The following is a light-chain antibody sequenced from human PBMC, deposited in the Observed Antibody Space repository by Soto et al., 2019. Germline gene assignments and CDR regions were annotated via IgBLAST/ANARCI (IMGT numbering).Light chain of an antibody. V-gene: IGKV3-20*01. Sequence: IVLTQSPGSLCVSPGETGPLACRASQSVSTNQLAWYQYKRGQAPRLVFHSATTRANAFPSRFSASGSGTDFTLTISGLQPEDFALYYCQVYGILPWTFGQGTKVDIK. J-gene: IGKJ1*01. CDR3: QVYGILPWT. CDR1: QSVSTNQ. CDR2: SAT.